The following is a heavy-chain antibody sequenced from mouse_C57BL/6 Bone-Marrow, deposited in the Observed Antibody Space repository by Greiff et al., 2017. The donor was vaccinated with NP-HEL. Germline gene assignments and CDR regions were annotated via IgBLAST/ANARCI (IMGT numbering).Heavy chain of an antibody. D-gene: IGHD1-1*01. V-gene: IGHV5-12*01. Sequence: DVMLVESGGGFAPPFFSLKLSFAASGFTFSDYYMYWVRQTPEKRLEWVAYISNGGGSTYYPDTVKGRFTISRDNAKNTLYLQMSRLKSEDTAMYYCARHRPGSSLYFDVWGTGTTVTVSS. CDR3: ARHRPGSSLYFDV. CDR2: ISNGGGST. CDR1: GFTFSDYY. J-gene: IGHJ1*03.